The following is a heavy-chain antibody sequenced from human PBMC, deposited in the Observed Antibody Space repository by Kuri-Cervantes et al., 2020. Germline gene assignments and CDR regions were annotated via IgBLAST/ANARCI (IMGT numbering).Heavy chain of an antibody. CDR1: GFTFSSYS. Sequence: GESLKISCAASGFTFSSYSMNWVRQAPGKGLEWVSSISSSSSYIYYADSVKGRFTISRDNAKNSLYLQMNSLRAEDTAVYYCARGLGASGWYSYNAFDIWCQETMVTVSS. J-gene: IGHJ3*02. D-gene: IGHD6-19*01. CDR2: ISSSSSYI. V-gene: IGHV3-21*01. CDR3: ARGLGASGWYSYNAFDI.